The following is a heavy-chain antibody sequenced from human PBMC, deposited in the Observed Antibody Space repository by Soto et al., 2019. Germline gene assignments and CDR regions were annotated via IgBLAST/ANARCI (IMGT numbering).Heavy chain of an antibody. CDR1: GGSFSGYY. CDR3: VSRIAAAGKLNYFDY. CDR2: INHSGST. Sequence: SETLSLTCAVYGGSFSGYYWSWIRQPPGKGLEWIGEINHSGSTNYNPSLKSRVTISVDTSKNQFSLKLSSVTAADTAVYYCVSRIAAAGKLNYFDYWGQGTLVTVS. D-gene: IGHD6-13*01. V-gene: IGHV4-34*01. J-gene: IGHJ4*02.